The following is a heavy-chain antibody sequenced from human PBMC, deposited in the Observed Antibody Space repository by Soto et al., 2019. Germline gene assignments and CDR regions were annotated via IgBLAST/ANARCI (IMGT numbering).Heavy chain of an antibody. Sequence: GGSLRLSCAASGFTFSSYAMSWVRQAPGKGLEWVSAISGSGGSTYYADSVKGRFTISRDNSKNTLYLQMNSLRAEDTAVYYCAKDRAGDHYYYRMDVWGQGTTVTVSS. CDR1: GFTFSSYA. D-gene: IGHD2-21*01. V-gene: IGHV3-23*01. CDR2: ISGSGGST. CDR3: AKDRAGDHYYYRMDV. J-gene: IGHJ6*02.